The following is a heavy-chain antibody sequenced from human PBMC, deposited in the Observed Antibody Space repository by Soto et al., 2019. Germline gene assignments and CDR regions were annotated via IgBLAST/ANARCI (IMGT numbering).Heavy chain of an antibody. Sequence: QVQLVQSGAEVKKPGSSVKVSCKASGGTFSSYTISWVRQAPGKGLEWMGRIIPILGIANYAQKFQGRVTITADKSTSTAYMELSSLRSEDTAVYYCARDLTGTGSDYWGQGTLVTVSS. CDR3: ARDLTGTGSDY. CDR1: GGTFSSYT. V-gene: IGHV1-69*08. CDR2: IIPILGIA. D-gene: IGHD1-7*01. J-gene: IGHJ4*02.